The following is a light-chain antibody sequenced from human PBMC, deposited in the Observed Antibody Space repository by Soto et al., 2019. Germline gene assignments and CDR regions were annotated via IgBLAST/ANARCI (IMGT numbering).Light chain of an antibody. V-gene: IGKV1-9*01. Sequence: IQLTQSPSSLSESVGDRVTITCRASQGVYNYLAWYQQRQGQAPKLLIYAASTLQSGVPSRCSGSGSWTDFTLTISSLQPEDIASSYPQQLYRYPNTFGQGTRLAI. CDR2: AAS. CDR1: QGVYNY. CDR3: QQLYRYPNT. J-gene: IGKJ5*01.